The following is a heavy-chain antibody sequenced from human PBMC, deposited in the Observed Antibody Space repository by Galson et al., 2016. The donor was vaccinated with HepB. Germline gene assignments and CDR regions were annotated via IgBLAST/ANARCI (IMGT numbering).Heavy chain of an antibody. CDR3: ARDPAFGALDY. V-gene: IGHV1-8*01. D-gene: IGHD3-10*01. CDR2: MNPNSDNS. CDR1: GYTFTSYD. Sequence: SVKVSCKASGYTFTSYDINWVRQATGQGLEWMGWMNPNSDNSGYAQRFQGRVTMTRHTSMSTAYMELSSLRSDDTAVYFCARDPAFGALDYWGQGALVTVSS. J-gene: IGHJ4*02.